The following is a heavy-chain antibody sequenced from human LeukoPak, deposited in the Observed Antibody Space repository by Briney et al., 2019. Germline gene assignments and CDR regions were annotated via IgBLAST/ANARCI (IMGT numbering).Heavy chain of an antibody. D-gene: IGHD6-19*01. Sequence: SETLSLTCSVSNGSISTTYWSWIRQPPGKGLEWIGNIHYSGNTNYNSSLKSRVTISVDTSKNQFSLKMISVTTADTAMYFCARGGWFHDRWGQGTLVTVSS. CDR3: ARGGWFHDR. CDR2: IHYSGNT. V-gene: IGHV4-59*01. J-gene: IGHJ5*02. CDR1: NGSISTTY.